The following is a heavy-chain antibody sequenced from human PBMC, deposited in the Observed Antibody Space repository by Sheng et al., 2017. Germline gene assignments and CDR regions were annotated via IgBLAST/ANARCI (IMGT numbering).Heavy chain of an antibody. CDR1: GFTFSSYG. CDR2: ISYDGSNK. V-gene: IGHV3-30*18. D-gene: IGHD5-18*01. J-gene: IGHJ4*02. CDR3: AKGVHVDTVMVTLFLDF. Sequence: QVQLVESGGGVVQPGRSLRLSCAASGFTFSSYGMHWVRQAPGKGLEWVAVISYDGSNKYYADSVKGRFTISRDNSKNTLHLQMNSLRAEDTAVYYCAKGVHVDTVMVTLFLDFWGQGTLVTVSS.